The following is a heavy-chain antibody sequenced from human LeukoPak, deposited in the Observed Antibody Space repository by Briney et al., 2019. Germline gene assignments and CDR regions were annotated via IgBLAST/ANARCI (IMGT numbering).Heavy chain of an antibody. Sequence: PGGSLRLSCAASGFTFSSYNMNWVRQAPGKGLEWVSTISGSGNYIFCADSVKGRFTISRDNAKNSLYLQMNSLRAEDTAVYYCARGQKQLWLHKDYWGQGTLVTVSS. J-gene: IGHJ4*02. CDR1: GFTFSSYN. D-gene: IGHD5-18*01. V-gene: IGHV3-21*01. CDR3: ARGQKQLWLHKDY. CDR2: ISGSGNYI.